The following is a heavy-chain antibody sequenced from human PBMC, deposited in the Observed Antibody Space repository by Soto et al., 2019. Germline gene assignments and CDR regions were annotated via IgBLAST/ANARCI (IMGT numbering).Heavy chain of an antibody. V-gene: IGHV4-4*07. Sequence: PSETLSLTCTVSGGSISRYYWSWIRQPAGKGLEWIGRIYTSGSTNYNPSLKSRVTMSVDTSKNQFSLKLSSVTAADTAVYYCARDYDFWSGYLAGYYYGMDVWGQGTTVTVSS. D-gene: IGHD3-3*01. J-gene: IGHJ6*02. CDR2: IYTSGST. CDR1: GGSISRYY. CDR3: ARDYDFWSGYLAGYYYGMDV.